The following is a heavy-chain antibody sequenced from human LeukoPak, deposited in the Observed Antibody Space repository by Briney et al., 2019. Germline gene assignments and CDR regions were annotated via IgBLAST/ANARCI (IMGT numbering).Heavy chain of an antibody. CDR2: IYYSGST. Sequence: SETLSLTCTLSGGSISSSSYYWGWIRQPPGKGLEWIGSIYYSGSTYYNPSLKSRVTISVDTPKNQFSLKLSSVTAADTAVYYCARADVLLWFGEYYAFDIWGQGTMVTVSS. V-gene: IGHV4-39*07. J-gene: IGHJ3*02. CDR3: ARADVLLWFGEYYAFDI. D-gene: IGHD3-10*01. CDR1: GGSISSSSYY.